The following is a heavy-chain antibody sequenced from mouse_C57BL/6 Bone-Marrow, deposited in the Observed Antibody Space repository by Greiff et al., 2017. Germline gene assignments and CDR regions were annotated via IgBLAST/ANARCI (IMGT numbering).Heavy chain of an antibody. J-gene: IGHJ4*01. CDR2: IYPGDGDT. CDR3: AKNRVYARDY. Sequence: VQLQESGPELVKPGASVKISCKASGYAFSSSWMNWVKQRPGKGLEWIGRIYPGDGDTNYTGKFKGKATLTADKSSSTAYMELRSLTSEDSAVYFCAKNRVYARDYWGQGTSVTVSS. CDR1: GYAFSSSW. V-gene: IGHV1-82*01.